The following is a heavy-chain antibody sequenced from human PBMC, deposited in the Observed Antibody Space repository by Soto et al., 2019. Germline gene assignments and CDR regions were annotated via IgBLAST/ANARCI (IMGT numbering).Heavy chain of an antibody. Sequence: QVHLVQSGPEVQRPGASVRVSCQASGYTFTTSAIHWVRQAPGQSLEWMGWINPATDDTKSSQNFRGRVTFALDTSATTAYMDLRSLTSDDTAVYYCARAAGRSKLLPYYFDPWGQGTLVTVSS. CDR2: INPATDDT. J-gene: IGHJ5*02. V-gene: IGHV1-3*01. CDR3: ARAAGRSKLLPYYFDP. CDR1: GYTFTTSA. D-gene: IGHD3-10*01.